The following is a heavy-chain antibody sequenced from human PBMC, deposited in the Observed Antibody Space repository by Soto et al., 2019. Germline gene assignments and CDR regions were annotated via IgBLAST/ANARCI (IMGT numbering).Heavy chain of an antibody. CDR2: ITIYNGNA. Sequence: QIQLEQSGSEVKKPGASVKVSCKASGYTFIHYGVNWVRQAPGQGLEWMGSITIYNGNANYAKKFQDRLTLTTDTCTNTAYMALRHLRSHATAFYYCVRDHLDILTCQTDSTDYWVRGSPVTVSS. V-gene: IGHV1-18*01. CDR1: GYTFIHYG. CDR3: VRDHLDILTCQTDSTDY. D-gene: IGHD2-15*01. J-gene: IGHJ4*02.